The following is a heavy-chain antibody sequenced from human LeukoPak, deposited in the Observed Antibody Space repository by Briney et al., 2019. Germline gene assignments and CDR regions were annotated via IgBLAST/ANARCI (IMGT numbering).Heavy chain of an antibody. CDR2: ISDSGGRT. CDR3: GRYYVMDG. J-gene: IGHJ6*02. CDR1: GFTFSTYV. Sequence: PGGSLRLSCAASGFTFSTYVMNWVRQAPGKGLEWVSNISDSGGRTYYADSVKGRFTISRDNSKSTLYLQMNSLRAEDTAVYYCGRYYVMDGWGQGTAVTVSS. V-gene: IGHV3-23*01.